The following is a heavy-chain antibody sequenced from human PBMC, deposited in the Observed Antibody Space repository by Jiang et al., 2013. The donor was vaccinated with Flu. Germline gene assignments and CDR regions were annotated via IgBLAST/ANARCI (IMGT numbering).Heavy chain of an antibody. CDR2: INPSGGST. CDR1: GYTFTTYY. Sequence: QLVESGAEVKKPGASVKVSCKASGYTFTTYYMHWVRQAPGQGLEWMGIINPSGGSTGYAQKFQGRVTMTRDTSRDTVYMELSSLRSEDTAVYYCARAARGDSSGYRGDDAFDIWGQGTMVTVSS. J-gene: IGHJ3*02. V-gene: IGHV1-46*01. D-gene: IGHD3-22*01. CDR3: ARAARGDSSGYRGDDAFDI.